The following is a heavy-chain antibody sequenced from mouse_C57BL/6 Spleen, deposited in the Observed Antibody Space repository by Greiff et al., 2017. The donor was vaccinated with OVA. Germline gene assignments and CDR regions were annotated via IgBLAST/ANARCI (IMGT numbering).Heavy chain of an antibody. D-gene: IGHD2-4*01. V-gene: IGHV1-15*01. CDR2: IDPETGGT. CDR1: GYTFTDYE. J-gene: IGHJ1*03. CDR3: TREVYYDYDGRRYFDV. Sequence: QVQLQQSGAELVRPGASVTLSCKASGYTFTDYEMHWVKQTPVHGLEWIGAIDPETGGTAYNQKFKGKAILTADKSSSTAYMELRSLTSEDSAVYYCTREVYYDYDGRRYFDVWGTGTTVTVSS.